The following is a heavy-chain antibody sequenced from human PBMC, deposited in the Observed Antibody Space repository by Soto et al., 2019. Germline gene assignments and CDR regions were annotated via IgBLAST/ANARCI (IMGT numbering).Heavy chain of an antibody. CDR1: GYIFTNYY. CDR2: INPSGGST. Sequence: QVQLVQSGAEVKNPGASVKLSCKASGYIFTNYYIHWVRQAPGQGLEWMAIINPSGGSTNYAQKFQGRVTLARETFTNTVYMELSSLRSEDTAIYHCARDLTSGDYWGQGTLVTVSS. D-gene: IGHD7-27*01. J-gene: IGHJ4*02. V-gene: IGHV1-46*01. CDR3: ARDLTSGDY.